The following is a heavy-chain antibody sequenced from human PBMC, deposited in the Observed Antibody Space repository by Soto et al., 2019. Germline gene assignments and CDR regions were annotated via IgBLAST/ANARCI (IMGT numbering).Heavy chain of an antibody. J-gene: IGHJ4*02. D-gene: IGHD3-10*01. CDR2: IKSKTDGGTT. CDR3: TTMTTMVRGVRGGY. Sequence: GGSLRLSCAASGFTFSNAWMSWVRQAPGKGLEWVGRIKSKTDGGTTDYAAPVKGRFTISRDDSKNTLYLQMNSLKTEDTAVYYCTTMTTMVRGVRGGYWGQGTLVTVSS. V-gene: IGHV3-15*01. CDR1: GFTFSNAW.